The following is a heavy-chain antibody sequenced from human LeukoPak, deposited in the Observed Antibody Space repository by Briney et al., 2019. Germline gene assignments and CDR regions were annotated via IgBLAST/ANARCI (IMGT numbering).Heavy chain of an antibody. Sequence: GGSLRLSCAACGFTFSSYWMHWVRQIPGKGLVWVSRIHRDGTSTHYADSVRGRFSISRDNAEDTLYLQMNSLRAEDTAVYYCAREQEADGNWFFDRCGRGTLVTVSS. J-gene: IGHJ2*01. CDR1: GFTFSSYW. CDR2: IHRDGTST. V-gene: IGHV3-74*01. CDR3: AREQEADGNWFFDR. D-gene: IGHD6-13*01.